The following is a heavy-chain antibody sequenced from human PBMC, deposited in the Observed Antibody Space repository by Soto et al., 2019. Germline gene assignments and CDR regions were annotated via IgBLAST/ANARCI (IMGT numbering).Heavy chain of an antibody. CDR2: ISSSSSTT. CDR3: AKENAGPFDY. CDR1: GFTFSSYS. D-gene: IGHD2-8*01. V-gene: IGHV3-48*01. Sequence: GGSLRLSCAASGFTFSSYSMNWVRQAPGKGLEWVSYISSSSSTTYYADSVKGRFTISRDNSKNTLYLQMNSLRAEDTAVYYCAKENAGPFDYWGQGTLVTVSS. J-gene: IGHJ4*02.